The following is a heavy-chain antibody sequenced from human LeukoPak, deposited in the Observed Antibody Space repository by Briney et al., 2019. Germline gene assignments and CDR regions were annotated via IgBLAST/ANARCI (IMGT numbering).Heavy chain of an antibody. CDR2: ISYDGSNE. J-gene: IGHJ5*02. D-gene: IGHD3-16*01. CDR3: ARDIGGGFDP. V-gene: IGHV3-30-3*01. CDR1: GFTFSSYA. Sequence: GGSLRLSCAASGFTFSSYAMHWVRQAPGKGLEWVAVISYDGSNEYYADSVKGRFTISRDKSKNTLYLQMNSLRAEDTAVYYCARDIGGGFDPWGQGTLVTVSS.